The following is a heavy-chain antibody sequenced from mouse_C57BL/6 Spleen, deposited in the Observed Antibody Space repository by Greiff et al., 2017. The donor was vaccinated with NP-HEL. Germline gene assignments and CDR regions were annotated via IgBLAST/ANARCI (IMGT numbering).Heavy chain of an antibody. J-gene: IGHJ1*03. CDR3: ARPLYYYGSGGYFDV. V-gene: IGHV3-6*01. CDR2: ISYDGSN. Sequence: EVKVEESGPGLVKPSQSLSLTCSVTGYSITSGYYWNWIRQFPGNKLEWMGYISYDGSNNYNPSLKNRISITRDTSKNQFFLKLNSVTTEDTATYYCARPLYYYGSGGYFDVWGTGTTVTVSS. CDR1: GYSITSGYY. D-gene: IGHD1-1*01.